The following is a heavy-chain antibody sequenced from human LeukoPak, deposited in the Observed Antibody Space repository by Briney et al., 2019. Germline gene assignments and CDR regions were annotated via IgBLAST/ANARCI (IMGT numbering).Heavy chain of an antibody. CDR2: IYYSGST. Sequence: SETLSLTCTVSGVSISSSSYYWGWIRQPPGKGLEWIGSIYYSGSTYYNPSLKSRVTISVDTSKNQFSLKLSSVTAADTAVYYCASQRATGPYDYWGQGTLVTVS. CDR3: ASQRATGPYDY. J-gene: IGHJ4*02. V-gene: IGHV4-39*01. D-gene: IGHD2-15*01. CDR1: GVSISSSSYY.